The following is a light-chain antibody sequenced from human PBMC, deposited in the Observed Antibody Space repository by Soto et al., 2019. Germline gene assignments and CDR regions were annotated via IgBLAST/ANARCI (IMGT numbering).Light chain of an antibody. Sequence: QSALTQPASVSGSPGQSITIFCTGTSSDVGAYNAVSWYQQYTGKAPKLMIFEVSDRRSGVSNRFAGSKYGNTASLTISGRHAEDEADYYCRSYTTSNTLVFGGGTKLTVL. V-gene: IGLV2-14*01. CDR3: RSYTTSNTLV. CDR1: SSDVGAYNA. J-gene: IGLJ2*01. CDR2: EVS.